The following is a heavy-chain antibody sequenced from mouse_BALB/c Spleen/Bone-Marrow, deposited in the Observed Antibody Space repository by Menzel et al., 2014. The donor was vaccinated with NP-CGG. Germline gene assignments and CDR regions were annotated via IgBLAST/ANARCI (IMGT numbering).Heavy chain of an antibody. CDR3: ARHGFYYAMDY. Sequence: EVQGVESGGGLVQPGESLKLSCESNKYEFPSHDMSWVRKTPEKRLELVAAINSDGGITNYPDTMERRFTISRDNTKKTLYLQMSSLRSEDTALYYCARHGFYYAMDYWGQGTSVTASS. CDR2: INSDGGIT. CDR1: KYEFPSHD. J-gene: IGHJ4*01. V-gene: IGHV5-2*01.